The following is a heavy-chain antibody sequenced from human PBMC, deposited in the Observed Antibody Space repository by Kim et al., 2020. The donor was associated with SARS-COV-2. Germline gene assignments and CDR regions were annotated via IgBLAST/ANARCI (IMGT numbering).Heavy chain of an antibody. CDR2: DGSNK. V-gene: IGHV3-33*01. CDR3: ARKVRMDV. J-gene: IGHJ6*02. Sequence: DGSNKYYADAVKGRFTSSRDNSKNTLYLQMNSLRAEDTAVYYCARKVRMDVWGQGTTVTVSS.